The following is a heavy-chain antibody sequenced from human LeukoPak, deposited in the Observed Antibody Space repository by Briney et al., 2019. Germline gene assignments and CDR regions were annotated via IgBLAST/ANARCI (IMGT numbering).Heavy chain of an antibody. Sequence: GGSLRLSCVASGFTYSNWWMTWLRQAPGKGLEWVANIKEDGTEESYVDCVRGRFTISRDNAKNSLYLQMNSLRDEDSAIYYCARGHYGFSWGQGTLVTVSS. V-gene: IGHV3-7*01. D-gene: IGHD3-10*01. CDR1: GFTYSNWW. J-gene: IGHJ5*02. CDR3: ARGHYGFS. CDR2: IKEDGTEE.